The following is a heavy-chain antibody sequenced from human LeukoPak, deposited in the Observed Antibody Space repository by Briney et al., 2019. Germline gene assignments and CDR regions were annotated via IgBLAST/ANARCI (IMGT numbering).Heavy chain of an antibody. V-gene: IGHV4-34*01. Sequence: PSETLSLTCAVYGGSFSGYYWSWIRQPPGKGLEWIGEINHSGSTNYNPSLKSRVTISVDTSKNQFSLKLSSVTAADTAVYYCARASSGGWFDPWGQGTLVTVSS. D-gene: IGHD6-25*01. CDR3: ARASSGGWFDP. CDR2: INHSGST. J-gene: IGHJ5*02. CDR1: GGSFSGYY.